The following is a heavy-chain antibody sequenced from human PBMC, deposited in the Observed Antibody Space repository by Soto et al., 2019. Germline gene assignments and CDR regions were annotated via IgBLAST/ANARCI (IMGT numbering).Heavy chain of an antibody. J-gene: IGHJ5*01. D-gene: IGHD5-18*01. CDR1: GFTFRNYA. V-gene: IGHV3-23*01. CDR3: AKDQGYGRLCVVS. CDR2: ISGNGGTT. Sequence: GTMRLSCTASGFTFRNYAMSWVRQAPGKGLQWVSAISGNGGTTYYADSVKGRFTLSSDNFKDTLYLQMNRLRTADTAVYYCAKDQGYGRLCVVSWGLGTLVTVSS.